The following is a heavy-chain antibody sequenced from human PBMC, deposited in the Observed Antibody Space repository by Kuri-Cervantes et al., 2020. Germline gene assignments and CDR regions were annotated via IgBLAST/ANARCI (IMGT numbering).Heavy chain of an antibody. D-gene: IGHD6-13*01. V-gene: IGHV2-5*02. CDR2: IYWDDTK. CDR3: ARTGRPAGGSFDY. Sequence: SGPTLVKPTQTLTLTCTFSGLSLRTNGVSVGWIRQPPGKALEWLALIYWDDTKYYSPSLKNSLTITKNTSKKQVVLTITNMGPVDTATYYCARTGRPAGGSFDYWGQGTLVTVSS. CDR1: GLSLRTNGVS. J-gene: IGHJ4*02.